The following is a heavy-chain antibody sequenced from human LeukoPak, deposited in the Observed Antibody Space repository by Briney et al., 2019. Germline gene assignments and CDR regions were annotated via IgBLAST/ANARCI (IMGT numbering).Heavy chain of an antibody. Sequence: GESLRLSCKASGFTFSGSWMSWVRQAPGKGLEWVANIKEDGSVKYYVDSVRGRFAISRDNAKNSLYLQMNSLRAEDTAVYYCAMDYFASGNLTDYWGQGTLVTVSS. D-gene: IGHD3-10*01. J-gene: IGHJ4*02. CDR3: AMDYFASGNLTDY. CDR2: IKEDGSVK. V-gene: IGHV3-7*04. CDR1: GFTFSGSW.